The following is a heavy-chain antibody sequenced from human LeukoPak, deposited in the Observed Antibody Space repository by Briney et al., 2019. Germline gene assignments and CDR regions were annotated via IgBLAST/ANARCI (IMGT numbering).Heavy chain of an antibody. V-gene: IGHV4-4*02. CDR1: GGSISSSNW. Sequence: PSETLSLTCAVSGGSISSSNWWTWVRQPPGKGLEWIGEIYHSGSTNYNPSLKSRVTISVDTSKNQFSLKLSSVTAADTAVYYCARAYSSGSDYWGQGTLVTVSS. CDR3: ARAYSSGSDY. J-gene: IGHJ4*02. D-gene: IGHD6-19*01. CDR2: IYHSGST.